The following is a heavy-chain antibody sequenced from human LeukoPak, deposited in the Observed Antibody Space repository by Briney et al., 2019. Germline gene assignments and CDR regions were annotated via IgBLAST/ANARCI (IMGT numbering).Heavy chain of an antibody. Sequence: SETLSLTCTVSGGSISSTFYYWAWIRQSPGKGLEWIGSIYYNENTYYNPSLRSRVTMSVDTSKNQFSLRLSSVTAADTAVYYCASNNMGFDYWGQGTLVTVSS. J-gene: IGHJ4*02. D-gene: IGHD1/OR15-1a*01. CDR1: GGSISSTFYY. CDR2: IYYNENT. V-gene: IGHV4-39*01. CDR3: ASNNMGFDY.